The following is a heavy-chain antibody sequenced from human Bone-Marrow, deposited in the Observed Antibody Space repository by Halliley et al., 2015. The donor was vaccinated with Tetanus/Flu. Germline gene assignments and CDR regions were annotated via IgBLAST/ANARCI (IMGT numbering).Heavy chain of an antibody. CDR2: ISVYNGHT. V-gene: IGHV1-18*04. CDR1: GYTFTNNG. D-gene: IGHD6-19*01. Sequence: QLVQSGAEVKKPGASVKVSCKASGYTFTNNGINWARQAPGQGLEWMGWISVYNGHTNFAQNFQGRITMTTDTSTSTVYMELRGLRSDDPAVYYWARERRAVAGTPFDYWGRGPLLPVSS. CDR3: ARERRAVAGTPFDY. J-gene: IGHJ4*02.